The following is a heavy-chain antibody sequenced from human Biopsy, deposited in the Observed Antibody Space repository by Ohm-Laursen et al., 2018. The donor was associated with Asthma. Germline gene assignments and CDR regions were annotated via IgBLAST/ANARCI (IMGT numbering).Heavy chain of an antibody. CDR3: ARGPELDV. Sequence: PGTLSPTCDVYPGSFSGFFWTWIRQSPGKGLEWIGETNERGVTNNNPSLKSRVIISIDTYWNRVSLKLTSVTAADTAVYYCARGPELDVWGQGTTVTVSS. CDR1: PGSFSGFF. CDR2: TNERGVT. V-gene: IGHV4-34*01. J-gene: IGHJ6*02.